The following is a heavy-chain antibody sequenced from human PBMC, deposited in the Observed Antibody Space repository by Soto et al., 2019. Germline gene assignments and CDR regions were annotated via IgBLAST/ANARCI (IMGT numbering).Heavy chain of an antibody. Sequence: GGSLRLSCAASGFTFSPYEMSWVRQAPGKGLKWISYISSSGSTIHYADSVKGRFSISRDNAKKSLFLQMNSLRAEDTAVYYCVREAPCSNGVCQFDYWGRGTLVTVSS. CDR1: GFTFSPYE. CDR3: VREAPCSNGVCQFDY. D-gene: IGHD2-8*01. V-gene: IGHV3-48*03. CDR2: ISSSGSTI. J-gene: IGHJ4*02.